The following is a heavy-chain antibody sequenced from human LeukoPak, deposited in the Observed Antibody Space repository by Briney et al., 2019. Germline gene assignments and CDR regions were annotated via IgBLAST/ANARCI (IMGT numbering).Heavy chain of an antibody. Sequence: GGSLRLSCAASGFTFNSYAMGWVRQAPGKGLEWVSVISGNGGASYYPDSVEGRFTISRDNSKNTLYLQMTSLRAVDTAVYYCAREPTGAFDYWGQGALVTVSS. CDR3: AREPTGAFDY. J-gene: IGHJ4*02. D-gene: IGHD3-10*01. V-gene: IGHV3-23*01. CDR2: ISGNGGAS. CDR1: GFTFNSYA.